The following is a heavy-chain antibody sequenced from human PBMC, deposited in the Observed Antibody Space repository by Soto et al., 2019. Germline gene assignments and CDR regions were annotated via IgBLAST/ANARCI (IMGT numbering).Heavy chain of an antibody. Sequence: QVQLVQSGAEVKKPGASVKVSCKGSGYIFSSYGIHWVRQAPGQRLEWMGWINAANGYTKYSQNFQGRVTITRDTSASTANMELSSLGSEDTAVYYCARSRYCSGNTCYHFDYWGQGTLVTVSS. V-gene: IGHV1-3*01. CDR2: INAANGYT. CDR1: GYIFSSYG. CDR3: ARSRYCSGNTCYHFDY. J-gene: IGHJ4*02. D-gene: IGHD2-15*01.